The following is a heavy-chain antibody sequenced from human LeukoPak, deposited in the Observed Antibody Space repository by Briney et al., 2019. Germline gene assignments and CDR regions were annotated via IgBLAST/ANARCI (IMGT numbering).Heavy chain of an antibody. V-gene: IGHV4-30-2*05. J-gene: IGHJ4*02. CDR2: IYHSGST. Sequence: PSQTLSLTCTVSGGSISSGGYYWSWIRQPPGKGLEWIGYIYHSGSTYYNPSLKSRVTISVDTSKNQFSLKLSSVTAADTAVYYCASIVVVVAATGGYFDYWGQGTLVTVSS. CDR1: GGSISSGGYY. CDR3: ASIVVVVAATGGYFDY. D-gene: IGHD2-15*01.